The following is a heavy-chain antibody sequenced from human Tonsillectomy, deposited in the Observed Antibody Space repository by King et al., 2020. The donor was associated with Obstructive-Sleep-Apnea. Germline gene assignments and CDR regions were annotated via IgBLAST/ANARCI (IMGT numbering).Heavy chain of an antibody. V-gene: IGHV4-4*02. D-gene: IGHD5-18*01. CDR1: GDSISNSNW. J-gene: IGHJ5*02. CDR3: ARESQGSTFGCNWFDP. CDR2: ISRTGTT. Sequence: VQLQESGPGLVRPSGTLSLTCAISGDSISNSNWWSWVRQTPGKGLEWLGEISRTGTTNYNPSLKSRLTISIDNSQNEFSLQLNSVTAADTAIYYCARESQGSTFGCNWFDPWSHGTLVTVSS.